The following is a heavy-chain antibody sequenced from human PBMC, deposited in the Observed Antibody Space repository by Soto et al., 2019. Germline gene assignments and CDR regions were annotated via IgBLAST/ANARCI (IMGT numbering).Heavy chain of an antibody. CDR2: ISSSSSYI. CDR1: GFTFSSYS. D-gene: IGHD3-22*01. J-gene: IGHJ3*02. CDR3: ARDGYMIVVAYGAFDI. V-gene: IGHV3-21*01. Sequence: WGTLRLSCAASGFTFSSYSMNWVRQALGTGLEWVSSISSSSSYIYYADSVKGRFTISRDNAKNSLYLQMNSLGAEGTAVYYCARDGYMIVVAYGAFDIWGQGTMVTVSS.